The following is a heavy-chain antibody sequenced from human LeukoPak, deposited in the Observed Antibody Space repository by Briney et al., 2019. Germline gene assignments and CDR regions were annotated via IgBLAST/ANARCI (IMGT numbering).Heavy chain of an antibody. D-gene: IGHD3-22*01. V-gene: IGHV4-4*07. CDR1: GGSIISYY. CDR3: ARDEKWLSLGYYYYMDV. CDR2: IYTSGST. J-gene: IGHJ6*03. Sequence: SETLSLTCTVSGGSIISYYWSWIRQPAGKGLEWIGRIYTSGSTNYNPSLKSRVTMSVDTSKNQFSLKLSSVTAADTAVYYCARDEKWLSLGYYYYMDVWGKGTTVTVSS.